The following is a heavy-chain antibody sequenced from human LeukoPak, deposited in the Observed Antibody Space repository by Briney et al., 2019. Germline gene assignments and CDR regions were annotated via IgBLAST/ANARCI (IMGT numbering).Heavy chain of an antibody. Sequence: ASVKVSCKASGYTFTGYYMHWVRQASGKGLEWVGRIRSKANSYATAYAASVKGRFTISRDDSKNTAYLQMNSLKTEDTAVYYCTRPDGYNYYWGQGTLVTVSS. J-gene: IGHJ4*02. CDR3: TRPDGYNYY. V-gene: IGHV3-73*01. D-gene: IGHD5-24*01. CDR1: GYTFTGYY. CDR2: IRSKANSYAT.